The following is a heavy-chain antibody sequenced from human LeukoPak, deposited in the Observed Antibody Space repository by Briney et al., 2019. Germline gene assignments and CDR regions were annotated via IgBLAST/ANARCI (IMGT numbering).Heavy chain of an antibody. Sequence: PGGSLRLSCAASGFTFSSYAMSWVRQAPGKGLEWVSAISGSGGSTYYADSVKGRFTISRDNSKNTLYLQMNSLRAEDTAVYYCAKDTGFTRPTSYSSSSYFDCWGQGTLVTVSS. D-gene: IGHD6-13*01. J-gene: IGHJ4*02. CDR1: GFTFSSYA. V-gene: IGHV3-23*01. CDR2: ISGSGGST. CDR3: AKDTGFTRPTSYSSSSYFDC.